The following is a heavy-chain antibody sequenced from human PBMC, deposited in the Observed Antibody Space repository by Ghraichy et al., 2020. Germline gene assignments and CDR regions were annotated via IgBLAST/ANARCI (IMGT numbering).Heavy chain of an antibody. CDR3: ARDGFYYYYVMDV. V-gene: IGHV4-30-4*01. CDR2: IYYSGST. Sequence: SLNISCTVSGGSISSGDYYWSWIRQPPGKGLEWIGYIYYSGSTYYNPSLKSRVTISVDTSKNQFSLKLSSVTAADTAVYYCARDGFYYYYVMDVWGQGTTVTVSS. CDR1: GGSISSGDYY. D-gene: IGHD2-2*03. J-gene: IGHJ6*02.